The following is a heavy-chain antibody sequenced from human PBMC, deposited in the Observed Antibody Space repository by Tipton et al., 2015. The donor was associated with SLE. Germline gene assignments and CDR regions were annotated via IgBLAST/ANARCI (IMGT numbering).Heavy chain of an antibody. V-gene: IGHV3-30*02. D-gene: IGHD5-12*01. CDR2: IRYDGSNI. CDR1: GFTFSNYG. Sequence: SLRLSCAASGFTFSNYGMQWVRQVPGKGLEWVAVIRYDGSNIYYAESVKGRFTISRDNSKNTLYLQMNSLRAEDTAVYYCAKDIVATTPIYGMDVWGQGTTVTVSS. CDR3: AKDIVATTPIYGMDV. J-gene: IGHJ6*02.